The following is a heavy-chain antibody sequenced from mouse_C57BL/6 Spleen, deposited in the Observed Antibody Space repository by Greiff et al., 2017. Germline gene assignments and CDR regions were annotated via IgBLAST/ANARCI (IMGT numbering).Heavy chain of an antibody. CDR3: ARSLRSYAMDY. D-gene: IGHD1-1*01. V-gene: IGHV1-64*01. CDR1: GYTFTSYW. Sequence: QVQLQQPGAELVKPGASVKLSCKASGYTFTSYWMHWVKQRPGQGLEWIGMIHPNSGSTNYNEKFKSKATLTVDKSSSTAYMQLSSLTSEDSAVYYCARSLRSYAMDYWGQGTSVTVSS. J-gene: IGHJ4*01. CDR2: IHPNSGST.